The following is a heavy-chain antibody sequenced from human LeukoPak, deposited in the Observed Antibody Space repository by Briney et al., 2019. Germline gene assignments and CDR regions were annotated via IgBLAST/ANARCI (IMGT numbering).Heavy chain of an antibody. Sequence: GGSLRLSCAASGFTFSSYGMHWVRHAPGKGLEWVAVISYDGSNKYYADSVKGRFTISRDNSKNTLYLQMNSLRAEDTAVYYCAKAPRGYCTNGVCPGMDVWGQGTKVTVSS. CDR2: ISYDGSNK. J-gene: IGHJ6*02. V-gene: IGHV3-30*18. CDR3: AKAPRGYCTNGVCPGMDV. D-gene: IGHD2-8*01. CDR1: GFTFSSYG.